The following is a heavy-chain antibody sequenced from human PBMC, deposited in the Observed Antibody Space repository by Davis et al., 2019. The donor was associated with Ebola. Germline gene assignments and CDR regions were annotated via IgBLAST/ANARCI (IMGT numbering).Heavy chain of an antibody. CDR2: ITART. Sequence: GESLKISCAASGFTVSSNYMTWVRQAPGKGLEWVSSITARTYYADSVKGRFTISRDNSKSTLYLQMNSLRAEDTAVYYCARAGFTVVTPVGYWGQGTLVTVSS. J-gene: IGHJ4*02. CDR3: ARAGFTVVTPVGY. V-gene: IGHV3-66*02. CDR1: GFTVSSNY. D-gene: IGHD4-23*01.